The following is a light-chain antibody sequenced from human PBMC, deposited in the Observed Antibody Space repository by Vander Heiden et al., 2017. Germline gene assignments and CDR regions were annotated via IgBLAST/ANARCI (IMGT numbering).Light chain of an antibody. V-gene: IGLV1-44*01. CDR1: SSNIGSNA. CDR2: SDN. CDR3: ATWDDSRNGWV. Sequence: SVLPQPPSASATPGPRVTISCSGSSSNIGSNAVSWYQQLPGTAPNLLIYSDNQRPSGVPARFSGSKSGTSASLAISGLQAEDEADYSCATWDDSRNGWVFGGGTKLTVL. J-gene: IGLJ3*02.